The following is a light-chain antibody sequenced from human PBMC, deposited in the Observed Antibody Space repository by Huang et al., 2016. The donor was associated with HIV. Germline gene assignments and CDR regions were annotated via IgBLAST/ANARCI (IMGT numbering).Light chain of an antibody. CDR2: DTS. CDR3: QQRADRPT. Sequence: EIVLTQSPATLSLSPGARATLSCRASQSVASYLAWYQQKHGQAPRLLIYDTSTRAPGIPARVSGSGSVTDFTLTISGLEPEDFAVYYCQQRADRPTFGQGTRLEI. V-gene: IGKV3-11*01. CDR1: QSVASY. J-gene: IGKJ2*01.